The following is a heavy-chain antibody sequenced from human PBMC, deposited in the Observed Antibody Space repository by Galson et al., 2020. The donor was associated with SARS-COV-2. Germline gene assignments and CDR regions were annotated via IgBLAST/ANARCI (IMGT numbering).Heavy chain of an antibody. V-gene: IGHV1-24*01. CDR2: FDPEDGEK. Sequence: ASVKVSCKVSGYIVTELSMHWVRQAPGKGLEWMGGFDPEDGEKIYAQEFQGRVTMTEDTSTDTAYIALSSLRFEDTAMYYCAIDRFRVVPAAPLDYWGQGTLVTVSS. J-gene: IGHJ4*02. D-gene: IGHD2-2*01. CDR3: AIDRFRVVPAAPLDY. CDR1: GYIVTELS.